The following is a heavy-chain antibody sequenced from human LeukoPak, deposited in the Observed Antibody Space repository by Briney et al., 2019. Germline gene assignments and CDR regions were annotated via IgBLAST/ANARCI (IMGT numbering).Heavy chain of an antibody. V-gene: IGHV3-23*01. D-gene: IGHD3-22*01. CDR1: GFTFSSYA. CDR3: AKDLDSTGVWDY. J-gene: IGHJ4*02. Sequence: GGSLRLSCAASGFTFSSYAMSWVRQAPGKGLEWVSAISGSGGSTYYADSVKGRFTISRVNSKNTLYLQMNSLRAEDTAVYYCAKDLDSTGVWDYWGQGTLVTVSS. CDR2: ISGSGGST.